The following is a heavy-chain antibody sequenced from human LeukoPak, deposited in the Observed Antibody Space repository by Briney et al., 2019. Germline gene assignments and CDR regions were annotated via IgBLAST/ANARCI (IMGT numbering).Heavy chain of an antibody. J-gene: IGHJ4*02. CDR3: AKDQGFYGSGSYSHY. V-gene: IGHV3-23*01. CDR2: ISGSGGST. Sequence: GGSPRLSCAASGFTFSSYAMSWVRQAPGKGLERVSAISGSGGSTYYADSVKGRFTISRDNSKNTLYLQMNSLRAEDTAVYYCAKDQGFYGSGSYSHYWGQETLVTVSS. D-gene: IGHD3-10*01. CDR1: GFTFSSYA.